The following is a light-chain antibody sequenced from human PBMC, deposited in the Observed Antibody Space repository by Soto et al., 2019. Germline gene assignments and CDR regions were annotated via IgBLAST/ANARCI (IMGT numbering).Light chain of an antibody. CDR1: QSIDSW. Sequence: DIQMTQSPSTLSASVGDRVTITCRASQSIDSWLAWYQQKPGTAPKLLIFRASSLRSGVPSRFSGSGSGTEFTLTISSLQPVDFATYYCQQYHMYSPTFXQGTKVDIK. J-gene: IGKJ1*01. V-gene: IGKV1-5*03. CDR2: RAS. CDR3: QQYHMYSPT.